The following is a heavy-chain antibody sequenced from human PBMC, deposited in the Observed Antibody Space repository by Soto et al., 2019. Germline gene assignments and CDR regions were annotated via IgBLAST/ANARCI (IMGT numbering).Heavy chain of an antibody. CDR2: ITWNSGSK. V-gene: IGHV3-9*01. D-gene: IGHD1-1*01. Sequence: EVQLAESGGGLVQPGRSLRLSCAASGFTFDDYAMHWVRQPPGKGLEWVSGITWNSGSKDYADSVKGRVTISRDNRKNSLYLQMNSLRGEDTALYYCTTTYPNDDSRVVAYWGQGTLVTVSS. CDR3: TTTYPNDDSRVVAY. CDR1: GFTFDDYA. J-gene: IGHJ4*02.